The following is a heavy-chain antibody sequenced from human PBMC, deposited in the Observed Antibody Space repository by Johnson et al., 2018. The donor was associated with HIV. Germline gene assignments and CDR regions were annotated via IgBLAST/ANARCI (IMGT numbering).Heavy chain of an antibody. D-gene: IGHD1-1*01. CDR3: ARGGYELFLNNAFDI. J-gene: IGHJ3*02. Sequence: QVQLVESGGGLVKPGGSLRLSCTTSGFTFSAYYMSWIRQAPGKGLECVSYISSSGSTMSYADSVKGRFTISRDNSNLYLEMNSLRVEDTAVYYCARGGYELFLNNAFDIWGQGTLVTVSA. CDR1: GFTFSAYY. CDR2: ISSSGSTM. V-gene: IGHV3-11*04.